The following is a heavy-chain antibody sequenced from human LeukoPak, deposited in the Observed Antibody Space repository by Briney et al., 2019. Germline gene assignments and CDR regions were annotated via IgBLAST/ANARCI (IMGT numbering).Heavy chain of an antibody. V-gene: IGHV1-2*02. D-gene: IGHD3-22*01. CDR2: INPNSGGT. J-gene: IGHJ5*02. CDR3: ARKDGYYYDSSGEWFGP. CDR1: GYTFTVYY. Sequence: ASVKVSCKASGYTFTVYYTHWVRQAPGQGLEWMGWINPNSGGTNYAQKFQGRVTMTRDTSISTAYMELSRLRSDDTAVYYCARKDGYYYDSSGEWFGPWGQGTLVTLSS.